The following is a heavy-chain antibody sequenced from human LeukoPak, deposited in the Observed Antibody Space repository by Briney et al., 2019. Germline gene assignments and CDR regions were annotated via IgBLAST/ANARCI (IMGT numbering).Heavy chain of an antibody. CDR3: ARAQLYYHGSGSYYTPTDY. CDR2: INTDGSST. J-gene: IGHJ4*02. V-gene: IGHV3-74*01. D-gene: IGHD3-10*01. Sequence: QRGGSLRLSCVVSGFTFSSYWMHWVRQAPGKGLVWVSRINTDGSSTKYADSVKGRFSISRDNAKNTLYLQMDSLRAEDTAVYYCARAQLYYHGSGSYYTPTDYWGQGTLVAVSS. CDR1: GFTFSSYW.